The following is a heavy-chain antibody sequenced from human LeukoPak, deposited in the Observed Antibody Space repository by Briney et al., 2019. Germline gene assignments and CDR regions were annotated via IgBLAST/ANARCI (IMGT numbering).Heavy chain of an antibody. Sequence: SETLSLTCNVSGGSISNKTYSWGWIRQPPGKGLEWIGLYYSGTTFYNPSLKSRVTMYADTSKSQFSLKLTSVTAADTAVYFCARRAITVAPYYFDYWGQGTPVTVSS. CDR2: YYSGTT. J-gene: IGHJ4*02. D-gene: IGHD3-10*01. CDR3: ARRAITVAPYYFDY. V-gene: IGHV4-39*01. CDR1: GGSISNKTYS.